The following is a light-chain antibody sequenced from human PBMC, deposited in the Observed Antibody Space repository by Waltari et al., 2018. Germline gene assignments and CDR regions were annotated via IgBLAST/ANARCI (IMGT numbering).Light chain of an antibody. Sequence: EIVLTQSPGTLSLSPGERATLSCRARQSVSSSYLAWYQQKPGQAPRLLIYGASSRATGIPDRFSGSGSGTDFTLTISRLEPEDFAVYYCQQYGASLGTTFGPGTKVDIK. J-gene: IGKJ3*01. CDR1: QSVSSSY. V-gene: IGKV3-20*01. CDR2: GAS. CDR3: QQYGASLGTT.